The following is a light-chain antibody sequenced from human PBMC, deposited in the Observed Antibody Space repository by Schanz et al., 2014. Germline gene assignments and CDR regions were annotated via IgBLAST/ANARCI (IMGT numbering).Light chain of an antibody. CDR2: LNSDGSH. CDR3: QTWGTAMVI. CDR1: IGHSTYA. Sequence: QSVLTQSPSASASLGASVKLTCTLSIGHSTYAIAWHQQQPEKGPRYLMKLNSDGSHNKGDGIPDRFSGSSSGAERYLTISGLQSEDEADYYCQTWGTAMVIFGGGTKLTVL. V-gene: IGLV4-69*01. J-gene: IGLJ2*01.